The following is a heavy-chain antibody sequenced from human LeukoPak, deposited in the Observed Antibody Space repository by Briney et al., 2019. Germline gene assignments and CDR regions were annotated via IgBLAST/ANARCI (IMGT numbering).Heavy chain of an antibody. CDR2: IYTSGST. Sequence: SETLSLTCTVSGGSISSGSYYWSWIRQPAGKGLEWIGRIYTSGSTNYNPSLKSRVTISVDTSKNQFSLKLSSVTAADTAVYYCARALPDWFDPWGQGTLVPVSS. V-gene: IGHV4-61*02. CDR3: ARALPDWFDP. J-gene: IGHJ5*02. CDR1: GGSISSGSYY.